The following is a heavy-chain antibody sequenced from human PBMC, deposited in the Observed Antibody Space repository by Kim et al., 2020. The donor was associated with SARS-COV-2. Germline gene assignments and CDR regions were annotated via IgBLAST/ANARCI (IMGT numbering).Heavy chain of an antibody. CDR1: GYTFTSYG. CDR3: ARDGVGAMRGGTYNWFDP. D-gene: IGHD1-26*01. CDR2: ISAYNGNT. Sequence: ASVKVSCKASGYTFTSYGISWVRQAPGQGLEWMGWISAYNGNTNYAQKLQGRVTMTTDTSTSTAYMELRSLRSDDTAVYYCARDGVGAMRGGTYNWFDPWGQGTLVTVSS. V-gene: IGHV1-18*01. J-gene: IGHJ5*02.